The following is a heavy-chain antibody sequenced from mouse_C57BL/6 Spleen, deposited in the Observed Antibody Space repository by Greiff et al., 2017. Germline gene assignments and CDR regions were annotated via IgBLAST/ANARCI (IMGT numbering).Heavy chain of an antibody. D-gene: IGHD1-1*01. CDR1: GYSITSGYY. CDR2: ISYDGSN. CDR3: ARGNYVNYAMDY. V-gene: IGHV3-6*01. J-gene: IGHJ4*01. Sequence: EVQLVESGPGLVKPSQSLSLTCSVTGYSITSGYYWNWIRQFPGNKLEWMGYISYDGSNNYNPSLKNRISITRDTSKNQFFLKLNSVTTEDTATYYCARGNYVNYAMDYWGQGTSVTVSS.